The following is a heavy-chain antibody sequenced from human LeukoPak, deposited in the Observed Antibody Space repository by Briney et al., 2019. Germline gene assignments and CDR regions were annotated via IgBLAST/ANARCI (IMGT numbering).Heavy chain of an antibody. J-gene: IGHJ6*03. Sequence: GGSLRLSCAASGFTFSSYGMHWVRQAPGKGLEWVAVISYDGSNKYYADSVKGRFTISRDNSKNTLYLQMNSLRAEDTAVYYCARGAGAAAPVYMDVWGKGTTVTVSS. CDR2: ISYDGSNK. V-gene: IGHV3-30*19. D-gene: IGHD6-13*01. CDR3: ARGAGAAAPVYMDV. CDR1: GFTFSSYG.